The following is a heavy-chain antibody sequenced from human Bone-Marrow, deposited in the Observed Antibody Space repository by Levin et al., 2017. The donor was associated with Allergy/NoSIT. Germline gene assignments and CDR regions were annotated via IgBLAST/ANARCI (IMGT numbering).Heavy chain of an antibody. Sequence: GESLKISCRASGFTFHTSAMTWVRQAPGKGLGWVSAISGSGDITSYADSVKGRFTVSRDNSKNIFFLQMDNLRVEDTAVFYCVKGSSGWFQEEDSWGQGTLLTVSS. D-gene: IGHD6-19*01. V-gene: IGHV3-23*01. CDR2: ISGSGDIT. CDR3: VKGSSGWFQEEDS. CDR1: GFTFHTSA. J-gene: IGHJ4*02.